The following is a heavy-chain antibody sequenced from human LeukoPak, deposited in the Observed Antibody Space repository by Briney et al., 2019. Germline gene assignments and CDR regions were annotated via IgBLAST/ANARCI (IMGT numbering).Heavy chain of an antibody. CDR3: ARAQTYYDYVWGSYRYTYFDY. CDR2: IIPIFGTA. CDR1: GGTFSSYA. Sequence: SVKVPCKASGGTFSSYAISWVRQAPGQGLEWMGGIIPIFGTANYAQKFQGRVTITADESTSTAYMELSSLRSEDTAVYYCARAQTYYDYVWGSYRYTYFDYWGQGTLVTVSS. D-gene: IGHD3-16*02. V-gene: IGHV1-69*01. J-gene: IGHJ4*02.